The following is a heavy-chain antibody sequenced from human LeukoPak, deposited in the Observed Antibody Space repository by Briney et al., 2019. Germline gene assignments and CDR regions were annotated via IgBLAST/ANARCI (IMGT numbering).Heavy chain of an antibody. Sequence: PGGSLRLSCAASGFSVSSNYMSWVRQAPGKGLEWVSVIYSAGSTYYADSVKGRFTISRGNSKNTLYLQMNSLRVEDTAVYYCARGNWNSPFDYWGQGTLVTVSS. CDR3: ARGNWNSPFDY. D-gene: IGHD1-7*01. V-gene: IGHV3-53*01. CDR1: GFSVSSNY. J-gene: IGHJ4*02. CDR2: IYSAGST.